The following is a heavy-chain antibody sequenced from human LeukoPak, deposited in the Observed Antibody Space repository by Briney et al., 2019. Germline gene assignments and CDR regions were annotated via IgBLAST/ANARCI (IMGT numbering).Heavy chain of an antibody. CDR3: AKGGGVATYYYYYVDV. D-gene: IGHD5-12*01. CDR1: GFTFSSYS. V-gene: IGHV3-23*01. Sequence: GGSLRLSCAASGFTFSSYSMNWVRQAQGKGLEWVSAISGSGGSTFYADSVTGRLTISRDNSKNTLYLQMNRLRAEDTAVYYCAKGGGVATYYYYYVDVWGKGTTVTISS. CDR2: ISGSGGST. J-gene: IGHJ6*03.